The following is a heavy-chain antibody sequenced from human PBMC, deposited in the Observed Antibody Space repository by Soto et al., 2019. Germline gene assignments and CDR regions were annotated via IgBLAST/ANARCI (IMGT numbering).Heavy chain of an antibody. CDR1: GYTFTSYY. Sequence: GASVKVSCKASGYTFTSYYMHWVRQAPGQGLEWMGIINPSGGSTSYAQKFQGRVTMTRDTSTSTVYMELSSLRSEDTAVYYCAGDRGYDILTGYYSYYYYGMDVWGQGTTVTVSS. J-gene: IGHJ6*02. CDR2: INPSGGST. CDR3: AGDRGYDILTGYYSYYYYGMDV. V-gene: IGHV1-46*01. D-gene: IGHD3-9*01.